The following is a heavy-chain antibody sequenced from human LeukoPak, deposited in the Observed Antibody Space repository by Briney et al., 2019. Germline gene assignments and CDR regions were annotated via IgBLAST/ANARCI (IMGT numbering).Heavy chain of an antibody. V-gene: IGHV3-21*01. Sequence: RGPLRLSCAASGFTFTSYSMNWVRQAPGKGLGWVSSISSSISYIYSADSVKGRFTISRDNAKNSLYLQMNSLRAEVTAVYYCARDYYDSSGYYDEKRFDYWGQGTLVTVSS. D-gene: IGHD3-22*01. CDR3: ARDYYDSSGYYDEKRFDY. CDR1: GFTFTSYS. CDR2: ISSSISYI. J-gene: IGHJ4*02.